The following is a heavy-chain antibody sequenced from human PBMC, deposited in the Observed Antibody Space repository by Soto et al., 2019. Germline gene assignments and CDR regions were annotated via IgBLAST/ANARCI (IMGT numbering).Heavy chain of an antibody. J-gene: IGHJ4*02. V-gene: IGHV1-69*01. CDR2: IIPIIGTP. CDR1: GGSLRNSG. CDR3: SRERDGSGSLSYYFDQ. D-gene: IGHD3-10*01. Sequence: QLELVQSGAEVMEPGSSVKLSCKASGGSLRNSGINWVRQAPGQGLEWVGGIIPIIGTPNYLQRLQTRVTITADESTNTAFLELGSRRFDDTAIYYCSRERDGSGSLSYYFDQWGQGTLVTVSS.